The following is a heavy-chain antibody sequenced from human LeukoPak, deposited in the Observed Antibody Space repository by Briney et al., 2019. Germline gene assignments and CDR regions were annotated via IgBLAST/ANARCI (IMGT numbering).Heavy chain of an antibody. D-gene: IGHD4-17*01. CDR3: ASYGDYDYFDY. Sequence: PGGSLRLSCAASGFTFSSYWMHWVRQAPGKGLVWVSRINSDGSSTSYADSVKGRFTISRDNAKKTLYLQMNSLRAEDTAVYYCASYGDYDYFDYWGQGTLVTVSS. CDR1: GFTFSSYW. V-gene: IGHV3-74*01. J-gene: IGHJ4*02. CDR2: INSDGSST.